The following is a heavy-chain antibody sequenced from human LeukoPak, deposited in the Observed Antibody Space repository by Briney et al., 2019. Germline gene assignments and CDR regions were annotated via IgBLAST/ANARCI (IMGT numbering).Heavy chain of an antibody. D-gene: IGHD3-9*01. J-gene: IGHJ4*02. Sequence: SETLSLTCTVSGGSINKYYWSWIRQSPGKGLEWLGYVHDSAGTTHNPSLKSRVTISVGTSKTQFSLKVTSVTTADTAVYYCAKGRKDFDTNLGPFDSWGQGILVTVSS. CDR1: GGSINKYY. V-gene: IGHV4-59*01. CDR3: AKGRKDFDTNLGPFDS. CDR2: VHDSAGT.